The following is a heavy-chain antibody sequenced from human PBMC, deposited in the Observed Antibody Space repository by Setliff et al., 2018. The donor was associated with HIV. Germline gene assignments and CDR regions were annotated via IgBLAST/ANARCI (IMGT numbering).Heavy chain of an antibody. V-gene: IGHV4-38-2*02. Sequence: PSETLSLTCTVSGYSISSGYYWGWIRQPPGKGLEWIGSIYHSGSTYYNPSLKSRVTISVDTSKNQFSLKLSSVTAADTAVYYCARDDSSGRHFYYYYGMDVWGQGTTVTVSS. CDR1: GYSISSGYY. CDR3: ARDDSSGRHFYYYYGMDV. CDR2: IYHSGST. J-gene: IGHJ6*02. D-gene: IGHD6-19*01.